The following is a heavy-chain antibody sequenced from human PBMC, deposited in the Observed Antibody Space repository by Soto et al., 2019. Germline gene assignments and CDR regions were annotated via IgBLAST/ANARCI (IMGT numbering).Heavy chain of an antibody. CDR1: GFTFSSYW. Sequence: GGSLRLSCAASGFTFSSYWMHWVRQAPGKGLEWVAVISYDGTNKYYADSVKGRFTISRDNSKNTLYLQMNSLRAEDTAVYYCARDWNNSGWTEGLFDYWGQGTPVTVSS. D-gene: IGHD6-19*01. J-gene: IGHJ4*02. CDR3: ARDWNNSGWTEGLFDY. V-gene: IGHV3-30-3*01. CDR2: ISYDGTNK.